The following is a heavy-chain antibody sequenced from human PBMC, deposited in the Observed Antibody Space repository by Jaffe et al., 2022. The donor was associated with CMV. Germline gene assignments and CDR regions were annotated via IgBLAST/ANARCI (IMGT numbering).Heavy chain of an antibody. V-gene: IGHV4-59*01. CDR3: ASSESIAAAGIPY. Sequence: QVQLQESGPGLVKPSETLSLTCTVSGGSISSYYWSWIRQPPGKGLEWIGYIYYSGSTNYNPSLKSRVTISVDTSKNQFSLKLSSVTAADTAVYYCASSESIAAAGIPYWGQGTLVTVSS. CDR1: GGSISSYY. D-gene: IGHD6-13*01. CDR2: IYYSGST. J-gene: IGHJ4*02.